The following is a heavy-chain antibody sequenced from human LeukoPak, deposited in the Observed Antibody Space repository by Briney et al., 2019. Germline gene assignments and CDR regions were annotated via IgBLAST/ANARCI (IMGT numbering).Heavy chain of an antibody. D-gene: IGHD3-22*01. V-gene: IGHV4-61*02. CDR3: ARGPYSYDSSGAFDI. Sequence: SQTLSLTCTVSGDSISSGDYYWSLIRQPAGKGLQWIGRISSSGSTNYNPSLKSRVTISVDTSKNQFSLKLSSVTAADTAVYFCARGPYSYDSSGAFDIWGQGTMVTVSS. J-gene: IGHJ3*02. CDR2: ISSSGST. CDR1: GDSISSGDYY.